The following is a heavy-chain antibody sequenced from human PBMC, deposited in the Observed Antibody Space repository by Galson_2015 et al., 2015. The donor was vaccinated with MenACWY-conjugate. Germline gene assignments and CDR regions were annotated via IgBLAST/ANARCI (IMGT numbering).Heavy chain of an antibody. Sequence: SLRLSCAASGFTFSKYSMNWVRQAPGKGLDWVAYISSSSTTIQYADSVKGRFTVSRDNAENFLYLQMSSLRAEDTAVYYCAKIGGDFRSGYRPQWGQ. J-gene: IGHJ1*01. D-gene: IGHD3-3*01. CDR1: GFTFSKYS. CDR2: ISSSSTTI. V-gene: IGHV3-48*04. CDR3: AKIGGDFRSGYRPQ.